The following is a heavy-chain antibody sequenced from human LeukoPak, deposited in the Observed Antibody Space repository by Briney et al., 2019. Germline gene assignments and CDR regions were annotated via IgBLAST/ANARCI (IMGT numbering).Heavy chain of an antibody. D-gene: IGHD3-10*01. CDR1: GGSFSGYY. Sequence: SETLSLTCAVYGGSFSGYYWSWIRQPPGKGLEWIGEINHSGSTNYNPSLKSRVTISVDTSKNQFSLKLSSVTAADTAVYYCARNSYTYYYGSGSYSNFDYWGQGTLVTVSP. CDR3: ARNSYTYYYGSGSYSNFDY. CDR2: INHSGST. V-gene: IGHV4-34*01. J-gene: IGHJ4*02.